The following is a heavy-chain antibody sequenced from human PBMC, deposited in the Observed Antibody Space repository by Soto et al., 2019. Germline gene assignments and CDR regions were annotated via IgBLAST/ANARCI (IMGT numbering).Heavy chain of an antibody. CDR2: ISGSGGST. J-gene: IGHJ4*02. Sequence: EVQLFESGGGLVQPGGSLRLSCAASGFTFSSYAMSWVRQAPGKGLEWVSAISGSGGSTYDADSVKGRFTISRDNSKNTLYLQMNSLRAEDTAVYYCAKDIEGAVLSSSSLWAFDYWGQGTLVTVSS. V-gene: IGHV3-23*01. CDR1: GFTFSSYA. D-gene: IGHD6-6*01. CDR3: AKDIEGAVLSSSSLWAFDY.